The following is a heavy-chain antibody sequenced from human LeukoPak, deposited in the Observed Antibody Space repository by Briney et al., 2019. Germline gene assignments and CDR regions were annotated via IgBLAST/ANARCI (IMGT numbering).Heavy chain of an antibody. CDR1: GFPFSSFG. D-gene: IGHD3-22*01. V-gene: IGHV3-23*01. CDR2: ISGSGGST. Sequence: PGGSLRLSCAASGFPFSSFGMNWVRQAPGKGLEWVSTISGSGGSTYYADSVKGRFTISRDNSKNTLYLQMNSLRAEDTAVYYCARDGPGYYYDSSGYSDAFDIWGQGTMVTVSS. J-gene: IGHJ3*02. CDR3: ARDGPGYYYDSSGYSDAFDI.